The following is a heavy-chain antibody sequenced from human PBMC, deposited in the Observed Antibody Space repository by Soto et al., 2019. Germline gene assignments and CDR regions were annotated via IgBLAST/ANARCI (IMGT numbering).Heavy chain of an antibody. J-gene: IGHJ4*02. D-gene: IGHD2-8*02. CDR2: IYNSGST. CDR1: GGSVSSYY. CDR3: ARDKITGLFDY. V-gene: IGHV4-4*08. Sequence: PSETLSLTCTVSGGSVSSYYWSWIRQPPGKGLEWIGYIYNSGSTNDNPSLKSRVTISVDTSKNQLSLRLSSVTGADTAVYYCARDKITGLFDYWGQGTLVTVSS.